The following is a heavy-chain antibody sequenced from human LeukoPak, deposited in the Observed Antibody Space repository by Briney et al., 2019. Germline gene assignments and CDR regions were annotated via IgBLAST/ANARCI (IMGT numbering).Heavy chain of an antibody. CDR1: GGSFSGYY. Sequence: SETLSLTCAVYGGSFSGYYWSWIRQPPGKGLEWIGEINHSGSTNYNPSLKSRVTISVDTSKNQFSLKLSSVTAADTAVYYCARGGGIETTVTRGHFDYWGQGTLVTVSS. V-gene: IGHV4-34*01. CDR2: INHSGST. D-gene: IGHD4-17*01. J-gene: IGHJ4*02. CDR3: ARGGGIETTVTRGHFDY.